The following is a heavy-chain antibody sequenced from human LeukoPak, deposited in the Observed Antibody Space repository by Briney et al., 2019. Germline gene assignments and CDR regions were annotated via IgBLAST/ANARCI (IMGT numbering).Heavy chain of an antibody. CDR2: INPNSGGT. D-gene: IGHD3-22*01. CDR1: GYTFTSYA. Sequence: ASVKVSCKASGYTFTSYAISWVRQAPGQGLEWMGWINPNSGGTNCAQMFQGRVTMTRDTSINTAYMDLSGLRSDDTAVYYCAKGSGYYDSSGCHFDFWGQGTLVTVSS. J-gene: IGHJ4*02. CDR3: AKGSGYYDSSGCHFDF. V-gene: IGHV1-2*02.